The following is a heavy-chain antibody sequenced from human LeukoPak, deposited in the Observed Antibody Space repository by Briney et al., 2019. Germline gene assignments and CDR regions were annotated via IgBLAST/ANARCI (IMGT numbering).Heavy chain of an antibody. CDR1: GFSFDDYG. Sequence: QSGGSLRLSCAASGFSFDDYGLTWVRHAPGKGLEWVSGINWNGDSTDYADSVKGRFTISRDNAKNSLYLQMNSLRAEDTALYYCARDLRVVITGSFDSWGRGTLVTVSS. D-gene: IGHD3-22*01. V-gene: IGHV3-20*04. CDR2: INWNGDST. J-gene: IGHJ4*02. CDR3: ARDLRVVITGSFDS.